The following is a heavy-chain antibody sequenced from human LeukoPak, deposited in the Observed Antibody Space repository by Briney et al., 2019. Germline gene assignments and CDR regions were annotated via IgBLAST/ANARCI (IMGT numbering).Heavy chain of an antibody. Sequence: GASVKVSCKASGYTFSSYAISWVRQAPGQGLEWMGRIIPILGIANYAQKFQGRVTITADKSTSTAYMELSSLRSEDTAVYYCARESGGAGSIDYWGQGTLVTVSS. D-gene: IGHD6-13*01. V-gene: IGHV1-69*04. CDR3: ARESGGAGSIDY. CDR2: IIPILGIA. CDR1: GYTFSSYA. J-gene: IGHJ4*02.